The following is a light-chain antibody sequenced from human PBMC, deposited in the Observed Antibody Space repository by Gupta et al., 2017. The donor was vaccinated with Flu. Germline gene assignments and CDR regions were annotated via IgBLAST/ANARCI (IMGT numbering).Light chain of an antibody. Sequence: VMTQSPATLSVSPGERATLSCRASQSVSSHLAWYQQRPGQAPRLLMSGASTRAPGTPLRFSGSGSGTEFTLTIGGLQSEDFAIYYCQQYDNWPPFTFGPGTRVDIK. CDR2: GAS. V-gene: IGKV3-15*01. CDR1: QSVSSH. CDR3: QQYDNWPPFT. J-gene: IGKJ3*01.